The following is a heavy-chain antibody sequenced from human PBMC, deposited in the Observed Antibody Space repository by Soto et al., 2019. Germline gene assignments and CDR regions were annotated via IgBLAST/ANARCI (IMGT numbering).Heavy chain of an antibody. CDR2: MYNTGST. CDR3: GRDLWGYCGTDCYPLDV. V-gene: IGHV4-59*01. D-gene: IGHD2-21*02. J-gene: IGHJ6*02. Sequence: SETLSVTCTVSGGYIRGYDWSWIRQPPGKGLEWIGYMYNTGSTVYNPSFKSRVTISVDTSKNQFSLKLNSVTAADTAVYYCGRDLWGYCGTDCYPLDVWGQGTTVTVSS. CDR1: GGYIRGYD.